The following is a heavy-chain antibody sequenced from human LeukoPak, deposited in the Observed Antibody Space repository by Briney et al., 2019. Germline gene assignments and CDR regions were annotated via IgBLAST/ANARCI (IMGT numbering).Heavy chain of an antibody. CDR1: DGSFSGYY. Sequence: PSETLSLTCAVSDGSFSGYYWIWICHTPPNGLEWIGEINHSGSTNYNPSLKSRFTVSVDTSKNQFFLKLSSVTAADTAVYYCARVYETSGFQTFDYWGQGALVTVSP. D-gene: IGHD3-22*01. J-gene: IGHJ4*02. V-gene: IGHV4-34*01. CDR3: ARVYETSGFQTFDY. CDR2: INHSGST.